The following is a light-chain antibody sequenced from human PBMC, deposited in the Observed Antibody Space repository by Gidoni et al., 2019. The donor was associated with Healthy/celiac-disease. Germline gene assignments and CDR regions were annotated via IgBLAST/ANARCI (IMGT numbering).Light chain of an antibody. Sequence: EIVLTPSPGTLSLSPGERATLSCRASQSVSSSYLAWYQHKPGQAPRLLIYGASSRATGIPDRFSGSGSGTDFTLTISRLEPEDFAVYYCQQYGSSPRGVTFGPGTKVDIK. CDR2: GAS. CDR3: QQYGSSPRGVT. J-gene: IGKJ3*01. V-gene: IGKV3-20*01. CDR1: QSVSSSY.